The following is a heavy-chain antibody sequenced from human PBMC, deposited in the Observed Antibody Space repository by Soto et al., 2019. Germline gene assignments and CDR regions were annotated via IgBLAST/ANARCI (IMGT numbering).Heavy chain of an antibody. CDR1: QYIFTTYY. CDR2: INPTGGST. Sequence: ASVKVSCKASQYIFTTYYIHWVRQAPGQGLEWMGIINPTGGSTSYAQKFQGRVIMTRDTSTSTVYMELSSLRSEDTAVYYCARDRVAMIVVYGMDVWGQGTTVTVSS. CDR3: ARDRVAMIVVYGMDV. D-gene: IGHD3-22*01. J-gene: IGHJ6*01. V-gene: IGHV1-46*01.